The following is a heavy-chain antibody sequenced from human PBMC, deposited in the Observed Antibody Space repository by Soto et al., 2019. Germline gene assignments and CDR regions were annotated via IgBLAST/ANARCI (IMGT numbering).Heavy chain of an antibody. CDR3: ATQTLEDGIQLWNETFDY. V-gene: IGHV1-24*01. J-gene: IGHJ4*02. D-gene: IGHD5-18*01. CDR1: GYTLPELS. CDR2: FDPEDGET. Sequence: GASVKVSCKVSGYTLPELSMHWVRQAPGKGLEWMGGFDPEDGETIYAQKFQGRVTMTEDTSTDTAYMELSSLRSEDTAVYYCATQTLEDGIQLWNETFDYWGQGTLVTVSS.